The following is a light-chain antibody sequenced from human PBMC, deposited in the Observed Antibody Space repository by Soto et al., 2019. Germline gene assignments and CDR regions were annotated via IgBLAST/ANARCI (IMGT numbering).Light chain of an antibody. CDR2: GAS. CDR1: QGVSSW. J-gene: IGKJ4*01. CDR3: QQANRFSLT. Sequence: DIGMTQSPSSLSPSAGARVTITCRAGQGVSSWLAWYQQKPGEAPKLLIYGASILQSGVPSRCSGSGSGTEFTLTISSLQPDDFATYYCQQANRFSLTFGGGTKVDI. V-gene: IGKV1-12*01.